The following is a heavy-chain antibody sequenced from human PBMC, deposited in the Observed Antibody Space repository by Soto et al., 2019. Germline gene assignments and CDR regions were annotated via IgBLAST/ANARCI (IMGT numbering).Heavy chain of an antibody. CDR2: IKQDGSEK. V-gene: IGHV3-7*03. J-gene: IGHJ6*02. CDR3: ARDLVGDSSGYGYYYYYGMDV. Sequence: PGGSLRLSCAASGFTFSSYWMSWVRQAPGKGLEWVANIKQDGSEKYYVDSVKGRFTISRDNAKNSLYLQMNSLRAEDTAVYYCARDLVGDSSGYGYYYYYGMDVWGPGTTVTVSS. D-gene: IGHD3-22*01. CDR1: GFTFSSYW.